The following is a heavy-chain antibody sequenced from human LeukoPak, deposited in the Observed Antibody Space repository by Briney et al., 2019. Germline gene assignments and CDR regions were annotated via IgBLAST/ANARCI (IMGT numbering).Heavy chain of an antibody. CDR2: IKQDGSVK. V-gene: IGHV3-7*01. CDR1: GFTFNTYW. D-gene: IGHD1-26*01. CDR3: ARDVSGSLDY. Sequence: PGGSLRLSCAAPGFTFNTYWMAWVRRAAGKGLEWVANIKQDGSVKNYVDSVKGRFTISRDDAKNSVYLQMNSLKTEDTAVYYCARDVSGSLDYWGKGTLVTVSA. J-gene: IGHJ4*02.